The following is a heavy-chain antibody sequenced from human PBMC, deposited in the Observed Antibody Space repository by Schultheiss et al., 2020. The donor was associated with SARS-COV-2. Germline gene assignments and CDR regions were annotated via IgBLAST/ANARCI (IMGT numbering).Heavy chain of an antibody. Sequence: SETLSLTCTVSGGSISSSSYYWGWIRQHPGKGLEWIGYIYYSGSTYYNPSLKSRVTISVDTSKNQFSLKLSSVTAADTAVYYCATQGVLRFLEWFYAEYFQHWGQGTLVTVSS. CDR1: GGSISSSSYY. J-gene: IGHJ1*01. CDR2: IYYSGST. V-gene: IGHV4-39*01. D-gene: IGHD3-3*01. CDR3: ATQGVLRFLEWFYAEYFQH.